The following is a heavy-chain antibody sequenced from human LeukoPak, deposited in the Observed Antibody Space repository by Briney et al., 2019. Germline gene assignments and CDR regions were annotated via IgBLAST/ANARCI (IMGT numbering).Heavy chain of an antibody. CDR3: LRGDRRDY. CDR2: ISGSAVIA. J-gene: IGHJ4*02. CDR1: GFTFINFG. Sequence: GGTLRLSCAASGFTFINFGMTWVRQAPGKGLEWVSAISGSAVIAFYADSVKGRFIISRDNAKDSLYLQMNSLRVEDTAVYYCLRGDRRDYWGQGTLVTVSS. V-gene: IGHV3-21*06.